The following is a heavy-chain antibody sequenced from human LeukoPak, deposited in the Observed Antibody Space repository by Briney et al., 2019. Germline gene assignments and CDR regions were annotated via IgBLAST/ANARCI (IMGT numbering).Heavy chain of an antibody. CDR1: GFTFSDYY. V-gene: IGHV3-11*06. CDR2: ISSSSSYT. J-gene: IGHJ4*02. CDR3: ARVVGEGYPDY. D-gene: IGHD2-2*01. Sequence: PGGSLRLSCAASGFTFSDYYMSWIRQAPGKGLEWVLYISSSSSYTNYADSVKGRFTISRDNAKNSLYLQMNSLRAEDTAVYYCARVVGEGYPDYWGQGTLVTVSS.